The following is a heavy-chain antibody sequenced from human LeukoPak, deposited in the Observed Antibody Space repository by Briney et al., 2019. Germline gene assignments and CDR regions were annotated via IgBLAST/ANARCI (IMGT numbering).Heavy chain of an antibody. V-gene: IGHV1-2*02. J-gene: IGHJ3*02. D-gene: IGHD3-22*01. CDR3: ARQKTYYYDSSGYYHAFDI. Sequence: ASVKVSCKASGYTFTGYYMHWVRQATGQGLEWMGWINPNSGGTNYAQKFQGRVTMTRDTSISTAYMELSRLRSDDTAVYYCARQKTYYYDSSGYYHAFDIWGQGTMVTVSS. CDR2: INPNSGGT. CDR1: GYTFTGYY.